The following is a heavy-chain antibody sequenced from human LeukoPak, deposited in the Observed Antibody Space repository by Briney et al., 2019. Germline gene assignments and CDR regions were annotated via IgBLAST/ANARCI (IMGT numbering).Heavy chain of an antibody. D-gene: IGHD1-1*01. CDR1: GFTFITYA. V-gene: IGHV3-23*01. Sequence: PGGSLRLSCAASGFTFITYAMSWVRQAPGKGLEWVSVISGGGGKTYYTDSVKGRFTISRDNSKNMLYLQMNSLRAEDTAVYYCAKETDRPAGVFENWGQGTRVTVSS. CDR3: AKETDRPAGVFEN. CDR2: ISGGGGKT. J-gene: IGHJ4*02.